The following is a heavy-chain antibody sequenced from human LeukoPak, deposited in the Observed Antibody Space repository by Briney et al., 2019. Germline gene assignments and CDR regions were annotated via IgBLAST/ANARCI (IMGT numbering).Heavy chain of an antibody. CDR3: ARGPGNRGYFGY. CDR2: ISKSGSTI. J-gene: IGHJ4*02. D-gene: IGHD1-14*01. CDR1: GFSFSFSDSY. Sequence: GGSLRLSCTASGFSFSFSDSYLIWIRQAPGKGLEWVSYISKSGSTIYYPDSVKGRFTISRDNAKNSVYLQMNSLRAEDTAVYYCARGPGNRGYFGYWGQGTLVTVSS. V-gene: IGHV3-11*01.